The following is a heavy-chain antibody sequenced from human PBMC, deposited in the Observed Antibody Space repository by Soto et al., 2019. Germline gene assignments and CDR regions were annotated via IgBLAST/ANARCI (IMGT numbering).Heavy chain of an antibody. CDR1: GFTFSNAW. CDR3: TTDSVIVVVPDAFDI. J-gene: IGHJ3*02. CDR2: IKSKTDGGTT. Sequence: EVQLVESGGGLVKPGWSLRLSCAASGFTFSNAWMSWVRQAPGKGLEWVGRIKSKTDGGTTDYAAPVKGSFTISRDDSKNTLYLQMNSLKTEDTAVYYCTTDSVIVVVPDAFDIWGQGTMVTVSS. V-gene: IGHV3-15*01. D-gene: IGHD3-22*01.